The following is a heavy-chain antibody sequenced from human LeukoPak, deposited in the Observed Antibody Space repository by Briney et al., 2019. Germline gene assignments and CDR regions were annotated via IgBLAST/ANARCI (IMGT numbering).Heavy chain of an antibody. J-gene: IGHJ4*02. V-gene: IGHV1-18*01. CDR1: GYTFTSYG. Sequence: ASVKVSCKASGYTFTSYGISWVRQAPGQGLEWMGWISAYNGNTNYAQKLQGRVTMTTDTSTSTAYMELRSLRSDDTAVYYCASDLDPLESSTIFGVVTTSMGYWGQGTLVTVSS. D-gene: IGHD3-3*01. CDR2: ISAYNGNT. CDR3: ASDLDPLESSTIFGVVTTSMGY.